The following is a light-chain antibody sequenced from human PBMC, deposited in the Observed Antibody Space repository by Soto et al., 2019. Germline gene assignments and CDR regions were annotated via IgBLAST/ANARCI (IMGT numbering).Light chain of an antibody. CDR2: DAS. CDR1: QSVSSY. Sequence: EVVSTQSLATLSLSPGERDTLSCRASQSVSSYLAWYQQKPGQAPRLLIYDASNRATGIPARFSGSGSGTDFTLTISSLEPEDFAVYYCQQRSNWPPITFGQGTDWRL. CDR3: QQRSNWPPIT. V-gene: IGKV3-11*01. J-gene: IGKJ5*01.